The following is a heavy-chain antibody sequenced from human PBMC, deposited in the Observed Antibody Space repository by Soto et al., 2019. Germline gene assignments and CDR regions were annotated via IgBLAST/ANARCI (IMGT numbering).Heavy chain of an antibody. CDR2: INPIGDRV. CDR1: GYAFSDTF. Sequence: QVQLVQSGAEVKTPGASVKVSCKTSGYAFSDTFIHWLRQAPGHGLEWMGMINPIGDRVTYAQTCQGRVTMTKDTSTSTVYMELNSLRSEQTGVYYCARARFGTLYVFDYWGQGTLVIVSS. V-gene: IGHV1-46*01. CDR3: ARARFGTLYVFDY. J-gene: IGHJ4*02. D-gene: IGHD1-1*01.